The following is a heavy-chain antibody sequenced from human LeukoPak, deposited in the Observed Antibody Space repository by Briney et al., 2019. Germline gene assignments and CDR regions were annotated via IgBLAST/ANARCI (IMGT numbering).Heavy chain of an antibody. J-gene: IGHJ4*02. D-gene: IGHD6-6*01. CDR2: IYYSGST. CDR3: ARLRGSSDFDY. V-gene: IGHV4-39*01. CDR1: GGSISSSSYY. Sequence: SETLSLTCTVSGGSISSSSYYWGWIRQPPGKGLGWIGSIYYSGSTYYNPSLKSRVTISVDTSKNQFSLKLSSVTAADTAVYYCARLRGSSDFDYWGQGTLVTVSS.